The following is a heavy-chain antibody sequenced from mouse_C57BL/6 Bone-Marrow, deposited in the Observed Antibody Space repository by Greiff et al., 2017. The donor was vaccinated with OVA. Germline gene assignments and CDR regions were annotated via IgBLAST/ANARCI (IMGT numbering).Heavy chain of an antibody. Sequence: VQLQQPGAELVKPGASVKMSCKASGYTFTSYWITWVKQRPGQGLEWIGDIYPGSGSTNYNEKFKGKATLTVDKSSSTAYMELRSLTSEDTAVYYCAREGYYGSSYVGYAMDYWGQGTSVTVSS. J-gene: IGHJ4*01. CDR3: AREGYYGSSYVGYAMDY. CDR2: IYPGSGST. D-gene: IGHD1-1*01. V-gene: IGHV1-55*01. CDR1: GYTFTSYW.